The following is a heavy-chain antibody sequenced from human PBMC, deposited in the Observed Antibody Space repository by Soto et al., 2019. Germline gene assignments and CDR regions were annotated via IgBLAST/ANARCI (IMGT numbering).Heavy chain of an antibody. CDR3: VKGDWLDD. D-gene: IGHD3-9*01. CDR1: GGSISSYY. Sequence: SETLSLTCTVSGGSISSYYWSWIRQPPGKGLEWIGYLSYGGNTNYNPSLKSRVTMSVDTSKNQFSLKLSSVTAADAAVYYCVKGDWLDDWGQGTLVTVSS. J-gene: IGHJ4*02. V-gene: IGHV4-59*08. CDR2: LSYGGNT.